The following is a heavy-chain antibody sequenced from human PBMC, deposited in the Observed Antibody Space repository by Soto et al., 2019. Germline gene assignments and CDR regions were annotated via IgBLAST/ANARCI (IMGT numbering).Heavy chain of an antibody. CDR3: ARETTEVLLDEENWYFDL. CDR2: IYTSGST. D-gene: IGHD2-15*01. J-gene: IGHJ2*01. Sequence: QVQLQESGPGLVKPSETLSLTCTVSGGSISSYYWSWIRQPAGKGLEWIGRIYTSGSTNYNPSLKSRVTMSVDTSKNQFSLKLSSVTAADTAVYYCARETTEVLLDEENWYFDLWGRGTLVTVSS. CDR1: GGSISSYY. V-gene: IGHV4-4*07.